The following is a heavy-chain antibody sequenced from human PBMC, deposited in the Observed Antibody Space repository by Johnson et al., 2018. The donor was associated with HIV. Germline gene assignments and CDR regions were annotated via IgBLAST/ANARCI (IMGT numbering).Heavy chain of an antibody. J-gene: IGHJ3*02. CDR3: ARGDRYHAFDI. Sequence: QVQLMESGGGVVQPGRSLRLSCAASGFTFSSYGMHWVRQAPGKGLEWVAVIWYDGSNKYYVASVKGRFTISRDNAKNSLDLQMNSLRAGDTAVYYCARGDRYHAFDIWGQGTMVTVSS. CDR2: IWYDGSNK. V-gene: IGHV3-33*01. CDR1: GFTFSSYG. D-gene: IGHD3-16*02.